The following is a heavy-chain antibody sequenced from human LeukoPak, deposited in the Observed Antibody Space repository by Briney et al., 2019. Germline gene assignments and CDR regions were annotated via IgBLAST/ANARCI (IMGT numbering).Heavy chain of an antibody. D-gene: IGHD3-10*01. V-gene: IGHV4-39*01. CDR3: ARKTPGTSVDV. CDR1: GDSRSNSAYY. Sequence: PSETLSLTCTVSGDSRSNSAYYWVWIRQPPWKGLEWIGTITNTGSTYSNPSLKSRVTISIDTSKTQISLKLTSVTAADTAVFYCARKTPGTSVDVWGQGTPVTVSS. J-gene: IGHJ6*02. CDR2: ITNTGST.